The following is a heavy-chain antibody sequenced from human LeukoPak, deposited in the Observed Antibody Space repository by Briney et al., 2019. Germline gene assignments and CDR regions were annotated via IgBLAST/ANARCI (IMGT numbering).Heavy chain of an antibody. CDR2: INPNSGGT. CDR1: GYTFTGYY. J-gene: IGHJ5*02. V-gene: IGHV1-2*02. D-gene: IGHD2-15*01. Sequence: GASVKVSCKASGYTFTGYYMHWVRQAPGQGLEWMGWINPNSGGTNYAQKFQGRVTMTRDTSISTAYMELSRPRPDDTAVYYCARGGCSGGSCYRWFDPWGQGTLVTVSS. CDR3: ARGGCSGGSCYRWFDP.